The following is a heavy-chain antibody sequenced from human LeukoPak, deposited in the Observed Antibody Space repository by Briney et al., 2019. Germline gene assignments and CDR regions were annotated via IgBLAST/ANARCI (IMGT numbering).Heavy chain of an antibody. CDR1: GYTLTELS. Sequence: ASVKVSREVSGYTLTELSIHCVRHAPGKGLGWMGGFDPEDGETIYAQKFQGRVTMTEDTSTDTAYMELSSLRSEDTAVYYCATDLGTGASGFDYWGQGTLVTVSS. V-gene: IGHV1-24*01. CDR3: ATDLGTGASGFDY. CDR2: FDPEDGET. J-gene: IGHJ4*02. D-gene: IGHD1-1*01.